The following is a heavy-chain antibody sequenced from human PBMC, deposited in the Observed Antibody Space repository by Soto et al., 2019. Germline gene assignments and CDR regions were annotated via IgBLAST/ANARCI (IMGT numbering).Heavy chain of an antibody. D-gene: IGHD5-18*01. CDR2: IYYSGST. J-gene: IGHJ4*02. CDR3: ARQEAYSPIDY. V-gene: IGHV4-39*01. Sequence: SETLSLTCTVSGGSISSSSYYWGWIRQPPGKGLEWIGSIYYSGSTYYNPSLKSRVTISVDTSKNQFALKLSSVTAADTAVYYCARQEAYSPIDYWGQGTLVTVSS. CDR1: GGSISSSSYY.